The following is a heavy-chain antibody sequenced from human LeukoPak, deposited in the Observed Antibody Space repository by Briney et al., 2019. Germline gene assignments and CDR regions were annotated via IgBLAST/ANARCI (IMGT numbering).Heavy chain of an antibody. D-gene: IGHD2-21*02. J-gene: IGHJ4*02. CDR2: INHSGST. CDR1: GGSISSYY. V-gene: IGHV4-34*01. Sequence: SETLSLTCTVSGGSISSYYWSWIRQPPGKGLEWIGEINHSGSTNYNPSLKSRVTISVDTSKNQFSLKLSSVTAADTAVYYCARGEMVVTATYFDYWGQGTLVTVSS. CDR3: ARGEMVVTATYFDY.